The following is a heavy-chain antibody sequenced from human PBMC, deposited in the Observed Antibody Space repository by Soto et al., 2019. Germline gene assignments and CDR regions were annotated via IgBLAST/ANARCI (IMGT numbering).Heavy chain of an antibody. V-gene: IGHV4-61*01. CDR1: GGSVSSGSYY. CDR3: ARDRITMVRGVNNKFDP. D-gene: IGHD3-10*01. CDR2: IYYSGST. Sequence: SETLSLTCTVSGGSVSSGSYYWRWIRQPPGKGLEWIGYIYYSGSTNYNPSLKSRVTISVDTSKNQFSLKLSSVTAADTAVYYCARDRITMVRGVNNKFDPWGQGTLVTVSS. J-gene: IGHJ5*02.